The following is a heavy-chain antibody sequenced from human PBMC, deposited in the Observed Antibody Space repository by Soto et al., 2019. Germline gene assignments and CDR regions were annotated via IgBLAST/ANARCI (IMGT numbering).Heavy chain of an antibody. V-gene: IGHV1-24*01. D-gene: IGHD2-15*01. CDR2: FDPEDGGT. J-gene: IGHJ4*02. CDR3: ATGGLLPVSY. Sequence: GASVKVSCKVSGYTPTELSMHWVRQAPGKGLEWMGGFDPEDGGTIYAQKFQGRVTMTEDTSTDTAYMELSSLRSEDTAVYYCATGGLLPVSYWGQGTLVTVSS. CDR1: GYTPTELS.